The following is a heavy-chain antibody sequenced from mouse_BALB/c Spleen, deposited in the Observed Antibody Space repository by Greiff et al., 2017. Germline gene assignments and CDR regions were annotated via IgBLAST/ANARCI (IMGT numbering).Heavy chain of an antibody. CDR3: TRGTTVVAKGY. V-gene: IGHV5-4*02. J-gene: IGHJ2*01. CDR1: GFTFSDYY. Sequence: EVMLVESGGGLVKPGGSLKLSCAASGFTFSDYYMYWVRQTPEKRLEWVATISDGGSYTYYPDSVKGRFTISRDNAKNNLYLQMSSLKSEDTAMYYCTRGTTVVAKGYWGQGTTLTVSS. CDR2: ISDGGSYT. D-gene: IGHD1-1*01.